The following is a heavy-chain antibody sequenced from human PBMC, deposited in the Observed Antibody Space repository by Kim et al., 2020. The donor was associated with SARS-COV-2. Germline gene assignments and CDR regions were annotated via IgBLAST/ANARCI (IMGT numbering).Heavy chain of an antibody. CDR2: ISSSSYI. D-gene: IGHD6-13*01. V-gene: IGHV3-21*01. CDR3: ARRGSSSWYTNYFDY. Sequence: GGSLRLSCAASGFTFSSYSMNWVRQAPGKGLEWVSSISSSSYIYYADSVKGRFTISRDNAKNSLYLQMNSLRAEDTAVYYCARRGSSSWYTNYFDYWGQGTLVTVSS. CDR1: GFTFSSYS. J-gene: IGHJ4*02.